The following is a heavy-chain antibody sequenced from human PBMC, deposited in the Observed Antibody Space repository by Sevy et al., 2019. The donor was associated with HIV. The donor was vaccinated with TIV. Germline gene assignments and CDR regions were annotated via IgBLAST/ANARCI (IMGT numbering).Heavy chain of an antibody. CDR2: IYPGDPAP. CDR3: ARLNGFEPYSYYALDV. CDR1: GYSFTHYW. D-gene: IGHD5-12*01. Sequence: GESLKISCEGSGYSFTHYWIAWVRQIPGKGLELMGIIYPGDPAPTYSPSFQGRVTISADKSINIAYLQWSRLRASDTAIYYCARLNGFEPYSYYALDVWGQGTTVTVSS. V-gene: IGHV5-51*01. J-gene: IGHJ6*02.